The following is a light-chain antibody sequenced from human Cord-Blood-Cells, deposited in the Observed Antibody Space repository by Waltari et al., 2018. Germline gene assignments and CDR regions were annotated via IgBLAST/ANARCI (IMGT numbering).Light chain of an antibody. V-gene: IGKV1-5*03. CDR2: KAS. J-gene: IGKJ1*01. CDR1: QSNSSW. Sequence: DIQMPQSPSTLSASVRDRVTITCRASQSNSSWLAWYWQKPGKAPKLLIYKASSLESGVPSRFSGSGSGTEFTLTISSLQPDDFATYYCQQYNSYSTFGQGTKVEIK. CDR3: QQYNSYST.